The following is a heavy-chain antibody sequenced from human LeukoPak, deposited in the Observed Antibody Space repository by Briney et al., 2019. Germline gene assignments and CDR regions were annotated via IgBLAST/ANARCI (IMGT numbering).Heavy chain of an antibody. D-gene: IGHD6-13*01. CDR1: GFTFDDYG. CDR2: INWNGGST. Sequence: GGSLRLSCAASGFTFDDYGMSWVRQAPGKGLEWVSGINWNGGSTGYADSVKGRFTISRDNSKNTLYLQMNSLRAEDTAVYYCARESHSYSSSWYYFDYWGQGTLVTVSS. J-gene: IGHJ4*02. CDR3: ARESHSYSSSWYYFDY. V-gene: IGHV3-20*04.